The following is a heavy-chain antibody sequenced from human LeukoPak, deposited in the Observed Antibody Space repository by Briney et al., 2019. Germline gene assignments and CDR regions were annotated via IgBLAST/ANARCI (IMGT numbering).Heavy chain of an antibody. V-gene: IGHV3-7*01. CDR2: INQDGRET. D-gene: IGHD3-22*01. J-gene: IGHJ3*01. CDR3: SAGEGYYDSSDYYSAWAFNV. Sequence: GGSLRLSCEASEFTFSRYWMSWVRQVPGKRLEWVANINQDGRETYYLDSVKGRFTISRDNAKNSLYLQMNSLRAEDTAVYYCSAGEGYYDSSDYYSAWAFNVWGQGTMVTVSS. CDR1: EFTFSRYW.